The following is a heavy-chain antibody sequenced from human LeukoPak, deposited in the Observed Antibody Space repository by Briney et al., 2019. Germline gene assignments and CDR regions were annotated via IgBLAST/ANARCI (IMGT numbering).Heavy chain of an antibody. CDR2: VNYNGS. D-gene: IGHD1-26*01. J-gene: IGHJ4*02. V-gene: IGHV4-34*01. CDR3: ARVGGDYVDY. CDR1: GGSFSGYF. Sequence: SETLSLTCAVYGGSFSGYFWSWIRQPPGKGLEWLGEVNYNGSNYNPSLKSRVTMSVDTSKNQFSLKLRSVTAADTAVYYCARVGGDYVDYWGQGTLVTVSS.